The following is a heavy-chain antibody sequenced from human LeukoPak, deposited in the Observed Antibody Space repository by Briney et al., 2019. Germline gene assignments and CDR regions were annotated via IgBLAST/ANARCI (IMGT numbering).Heavy chain of an antibody. Sequence: ASVKVSCKASGYTFTSYDINWARQATGQGLEWMGWMNPNSGNTGYAQKFQGRVTMTRNTSISTAYMELSSLRSEDTAVYYCARWGKQQLGRYYYYGMDVWGQGTTVTVSS. CDR1: GYTFTSYD. D-gene: IGHD6-13*01. J-gene: IGHJ6*02. V-gene: IGHV1-8*01. CDR2: MNPNSGNT. CDR3: ARWGKQQLGRYYYYGMDV.